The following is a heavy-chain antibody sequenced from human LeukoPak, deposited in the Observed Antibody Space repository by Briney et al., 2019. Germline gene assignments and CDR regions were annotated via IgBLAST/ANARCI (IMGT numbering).Heavy chain of an antibody. V-gene: IGHV6-1*01. CDR2: TYYRSKWYN. Sequence: SQTLSLTCGLSGDSVSSSSAAWSWIRQSPSRGLEWLGRTYYRSKWYNDYAVSVKSRITINPDTSKNQFSLQLNSMTPEDTAVYYCAREGSEGYLFDYWGQGTLVTVSS. CDR1: GDSVSSSSAA. CDR3: AREGSEGYLFDY. D-gene: IGHD1-1*01. J-gene: IGHJ4*02.